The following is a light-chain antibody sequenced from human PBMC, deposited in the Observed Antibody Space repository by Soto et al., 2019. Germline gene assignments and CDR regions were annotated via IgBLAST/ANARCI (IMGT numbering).Light chain of an antibody. CDR1: QSISSY. CDR2: AAS. V-gene: IGKV1-39*01. Sequence: DIQMTQSPSSLSASVGDRVTITCRASQSISSYLNWYQQKPGKAPKLLIYAASSLHSGVPSRFSGSGSGTDFALTISSLQPEDFETFYCQQSSSSLGTFGQVTELELK. CDR3: QQSSSSLGT. J-gene: IGKJ2*01.